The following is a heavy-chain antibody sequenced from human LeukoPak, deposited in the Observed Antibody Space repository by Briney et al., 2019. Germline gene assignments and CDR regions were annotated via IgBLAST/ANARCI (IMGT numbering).Heavy chain of an antibody. CDR2: INPSGGST. V-gene: IGHV1-46*01. CDR1: GYTFTSYY. Sequence: ASVTVSCKASGYTFTSYYMHWVRQAPGQGLEWMGIINPSGGSTSYAQKFQGRVTMTRDTSTSTVYMELSSLRSEDTAVYYCARGYRLERLVYYYYGMDVWGQGTTVTVSS. D-gene: IGHD1-1*01. CDR3: ARGYRLERLVYYYYGMDV. J-gene: IGHJ6*02.